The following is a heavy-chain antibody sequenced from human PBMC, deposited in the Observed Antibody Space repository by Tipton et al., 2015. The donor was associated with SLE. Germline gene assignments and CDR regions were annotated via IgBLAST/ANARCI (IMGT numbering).Heavy chain of an antibody. CDR1: GGSISSYY. Sequence: LRLSCTVSGGSISSYYWSWIRQPPGKGLEWIGEINHSGSTNYNPSLKSRVTISVDTSKNQFSLKLSSVTAADTAVYYCASRQEPEDYWGQGTLVTVSS. J-gene: IGHJ4*02. CDR3: ASRQEPEDY. CDR2: INHSGST. D-gene: IGHD1-14*01. V-gene: IGHV4-34*01.